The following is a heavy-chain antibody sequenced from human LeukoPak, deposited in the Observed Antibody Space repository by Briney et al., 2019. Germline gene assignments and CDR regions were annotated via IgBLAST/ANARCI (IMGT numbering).Heavy chain of an antibody. J-gene: IGHJ4*02. CDR3: ARAPYGANSPSDY. D-gene: IGHD4-23*01. CDR2: IKQDGSQK. V-gene: IGHV3-7*01. CDR1: GFIFSSYW. Sequence: PGGSLRLSCAASGFIFSSYWMSWVRQAPGKGLEWVANIKQDGSQKYYVDSVKGRFTISRDSANNSLYLQINSLRAEDTAVYYCARAPYGANSPSDYWGQGTLVTVSS.